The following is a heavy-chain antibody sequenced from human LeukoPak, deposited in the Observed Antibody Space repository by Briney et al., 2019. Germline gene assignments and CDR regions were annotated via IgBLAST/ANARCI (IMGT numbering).Heavy chain of an antibody. D-gene: IGHD1-20*01. CDR3: EKDRNNWPTKFDA. J-gene: IGHJ4*02. Sequence: GGSLRLSCAASGFTFSSYAVSWFLQAPGEGLEWVSAISGSGGTTYYAPSLKGRFSISIDTSKNTFYLQLNSLRAEDTALYYCEKDRNNWPTKFDAWGQGTLVTVSA. V-gene: IGHV3-23*01. CDR1: GFTFSSYA. CDR2: ISGSGGTT.